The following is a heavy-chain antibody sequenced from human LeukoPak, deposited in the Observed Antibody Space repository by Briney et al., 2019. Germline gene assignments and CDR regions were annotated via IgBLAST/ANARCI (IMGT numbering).Heavy chain of an antibody. D-gene: IGHD3-3*01. V-gene: IGHV4-59*01. Sequence: SETLSLTCTVSGGSISSYYWCWIRQPPGKGLEWIGYIYYSGSTNYNPSLKSRVTISVDTSKNQFSLKLSSVTAADTAVYYCARADYDFWSGYPDNLYMDVWGKGTPVTVSS. CDR1: GGSISSYY. J-gene: IGHJ6*03. CDR3: ARADYDFWSGYPDNLYMDV. CDR2: IYYSGST.